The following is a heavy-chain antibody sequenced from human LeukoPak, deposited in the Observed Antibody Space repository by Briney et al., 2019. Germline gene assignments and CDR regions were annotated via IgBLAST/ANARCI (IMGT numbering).Heavy chain of an antibody. J-gene: IGHJ4*02. CDR2: MNPNSGNT. CDR1: GGTFSSYT. V-gene: IGHV1-8*02. D-gene: IGHD2-21*01. Sequence: ASVKVSCKASGGTFSSYTISWVRQAPGQGLEWLGWMNPNSGNTGYAQKFQGRVSMTRDTSISTAYMELSSLRSEDTAVYYCARNVASTGYFVYWGQGTLVTVSS. CDR3: ARNVASTGYFVY.